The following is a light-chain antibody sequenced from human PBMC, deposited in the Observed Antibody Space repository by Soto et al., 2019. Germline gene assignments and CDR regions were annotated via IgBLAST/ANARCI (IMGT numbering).Light chain of an antibody. Sequence: DIQMTQSPPALSASVGDRVTITCRASESVHKWLAWYQQKAGKAPKVLIYDASTLETGVPSRLSGSGSGTEFALTISSLQPNDSATYFCQQYHGSSLTFAQGTKVEI. CDR1: ESVHKW. CDR3: QQYHGSSLT. J-gene: IGKJ1*01. CDR2: DAS. V-gene: IGKV1-5*01.